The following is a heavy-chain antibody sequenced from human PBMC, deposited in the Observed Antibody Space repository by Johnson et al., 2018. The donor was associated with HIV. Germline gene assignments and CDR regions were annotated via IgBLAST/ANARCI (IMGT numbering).Heavy chain of an antibody. CDR2: IYSGGNT. Sequence: QVQLVESGGGVVQPGRSLRLSCAASGFTFSNYAIHWVRQAPGKGLEWVSVIYSGGNTYYADSVKGRFTISRDNAKNSLYLQMNSLRAEDTALYYCARAPGYPDAFDIWGQGTMVTVSS. CDR3: ARAPGYPDAFDI. D-gene: IGHD5-12*01. J-gene: IGHJ3*02. V-gene: IGHV3-NL1*01. CDR1: GFTFSNYA.